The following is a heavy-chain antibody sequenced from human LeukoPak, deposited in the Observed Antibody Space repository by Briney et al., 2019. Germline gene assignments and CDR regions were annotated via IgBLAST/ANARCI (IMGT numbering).Heavy chain of an antibody. CDR1: GGSISSGGYY. D-gene: IGHD6-13*01. Sequence: PSQTLSLTCTVSGGSISSGGYYWSWIRQHPGKGLEWIGYIYYSGSTYYNPSLKSRVTISVDTSKNQFSLKLSSVTAADMAVYYCARVPQLVYYYYYGMDVWGKGTTVTVSS. J-gene: IGHJ6*04. CDR3: ARVPQLVYYYYYGMDV. CDR2: IYYSGST. V-gene: IGHV4-31*03.